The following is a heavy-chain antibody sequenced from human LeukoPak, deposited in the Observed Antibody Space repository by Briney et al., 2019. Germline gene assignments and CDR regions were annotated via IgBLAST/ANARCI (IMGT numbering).Heavy chain of an antibody. D-gene: IGHD3-16*01. CDR1: GFTFSSYW. CDR3: ARGGGDHAFDI. CDR2: INSDGSNT. Sequence: GGSLRLSCAAAGFTFSSYWMHWVRQAPGKGLVWVSRINSDGSNTIYADSVKGRFTVSRDNAKSTRYLQLSSLRAEDTAVYYCARGGGDHAFDIWGQGTMVTVSS. J-gene: IGHJ3*02. V-gene: IGHV3-74*01.